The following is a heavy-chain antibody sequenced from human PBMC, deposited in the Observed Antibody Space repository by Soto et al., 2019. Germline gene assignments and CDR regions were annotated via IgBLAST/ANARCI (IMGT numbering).Heavy chain of an antibody. J-gene: IGHJ6*02. D-gene: IGHD2-8*02. CDR1: GFSFDDYA. Sequence: EVQVVESGGGLVQPGRSLRLSCAASGFSFDDYAMHWVRQAPGKGLEWVSGISWNSDTIGYADSVKGRFTISRDNAKTSLYLQMNSLRAEDTALYYCAKSTGGTANGMGVWGQGTTVTVSS. CDR2: ISWNSDTI. V-gene: IGHV3-9*01. CDR3: AKSTGGTANGMGV.